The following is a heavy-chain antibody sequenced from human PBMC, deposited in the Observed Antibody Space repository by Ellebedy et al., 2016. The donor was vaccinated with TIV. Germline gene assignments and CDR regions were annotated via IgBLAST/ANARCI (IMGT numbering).Heavy chain of an antibody. CDR3: ARRGSYGDYAVQVNSWFDS. J-gene: IGHJ5*01. D-gene: IGHD4-17*01. V-gene: IGHV3-7*01. CDR2: IYQDGSDQ. CDR1: GFSFRSYW. Sequence: PGGFLRLSCAASGFSFRSYWMSWVRQAPGKGLEWVANIYQDGSDQYYVDSVKGRFTISRDNAKNSLFLQMNSLRVEDTAVYYCARRGSYGDYAVQVNSWFDSWGRGTLVTVSS.